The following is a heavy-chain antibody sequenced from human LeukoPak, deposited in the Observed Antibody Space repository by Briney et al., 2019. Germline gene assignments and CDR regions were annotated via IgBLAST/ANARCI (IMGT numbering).Heavy chain of an antibody. J-gene: IGHJ5*02. CDR2: IYYSGST. V-gene: IGHV4-59*01. Sequence: SETLSLTRTVSGGSISSYYWSWIRQPPGKGLEWIGYIYYSGSTNYNPSLKSRVTISVDTSKNQFSLKLSSVTAADTVVYYCARNGVGATRNWFDPGGQGTLVTVSS. CDR3: ARNGVGATRNWFDP. D-gene: IGHD1-26*01. CDR1: GGSISSYY.